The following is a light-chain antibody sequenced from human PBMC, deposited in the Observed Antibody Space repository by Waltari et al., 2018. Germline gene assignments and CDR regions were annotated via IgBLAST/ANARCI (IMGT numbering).Light chain of an antibody. V-gene: IGKV3-15*01. Sequence: EIVMTQSPATLSVSPAERATLSCRASKTITDSLAWYQQKPGQAPRLLIYGASTRATGVPARFRGSGSGTEFTLTISSLQSEDFGLYYCQQYNTWPPLTFGGGTKVEIK. J-gene: IGKJ4*01. CDR3: QQYNTWPPLT. CDR1: KTITDS. CDR2: GAS.